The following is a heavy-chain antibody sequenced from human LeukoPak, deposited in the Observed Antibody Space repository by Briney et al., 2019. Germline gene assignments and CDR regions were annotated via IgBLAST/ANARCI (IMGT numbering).Heavy chain of an antibody. Sequence: SVKVSCKASGGTFSSYAISWVRQAPGQGLEWMGGIIPIFGTANYAQKLQGRVTMTTDTSTSTAYMELRSLRSDDTAVYYCARVGTPGTTGSYWGQGTLVTVSS. V-gene: IGHV1-69*05. J-gene: IGHJ4*02. D-gene: IGHD1-1*01. CDR3: ARVGTPGTTGSY. CDR2: IIPIFGTA. CDR1: GGTFSSYA.